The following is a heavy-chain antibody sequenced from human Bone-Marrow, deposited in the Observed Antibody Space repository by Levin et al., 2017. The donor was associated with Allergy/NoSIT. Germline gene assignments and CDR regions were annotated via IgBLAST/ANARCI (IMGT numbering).Heavy chain of an antibody. V-gene: IGHV1-69*13. CDR3: ARGEDIALGQFGY. J-gene: IGHJ4*02. CDR1: GGTFGSHA. D-gene: IGHD5-18*01. Sequence: GASVKVSCKASGGTFGSHAITWVRQAPGQGLEWMGQIIPIYGSTNYVYKFQGRVTITADESTTTAYMELRDLRSEDTAVYFCARGEDIALGQFGYWGQGTLVTVSS. CDR2: IIPIYGST.